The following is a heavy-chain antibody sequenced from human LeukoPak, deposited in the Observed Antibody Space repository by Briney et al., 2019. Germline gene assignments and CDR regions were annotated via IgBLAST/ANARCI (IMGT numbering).Heavy chain of an antibody. CDR3: AKDDAWVRYQD. J-gene: IGHJ4*02. Sequence: GGSLRLSCAASGFTFSSHGMNWVRQAPGKGLEWVSGICGSGVITYYADSVKGRFTISRDNSKNTLDLQMNSQRAEDTAVYYCAKDDAWVRYQDWGQGTLVTVSS. CDR1: GFTFSSHG. D-gene: IGHD5-12*01. CDR2: ICGSGVIT. V-gene: IGHV3-23*01.